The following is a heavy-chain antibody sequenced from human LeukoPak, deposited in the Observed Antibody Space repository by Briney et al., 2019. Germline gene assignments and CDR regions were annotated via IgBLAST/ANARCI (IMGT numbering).Heavy chain of an antibody. V-gene: IGHV1-8*01. CDR1: GYTFTSYD. CDR2: MNPNSGNT. D-gene: IGHD2-21*02. CDR3: ARWPPRRDGDFDY. J-gene: IGHJ4*02. Sequence: GASVKVSCKASGYTFTSYDINWVRQATGQGLEWMGWMNPNSGNTGYAQKFQGRVTMTRNTSISTAYMELNSLRAEDTAVYYCARWPPRRDGDFDYWGQGTLVTVSS.